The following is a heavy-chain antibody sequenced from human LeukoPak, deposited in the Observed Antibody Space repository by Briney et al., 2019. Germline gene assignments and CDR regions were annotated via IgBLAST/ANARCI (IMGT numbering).Heavy chain of an antibody. J-gene: IGHJ4*02. V-gene: IGHV1-2*04. CDR1: GYTFTAYY. CDR3: ARVRIVGGQDLYYFDY. Sequence: EASVRVSCKASGYTFTAYYMHWVRQAPGQGLEWMGWINPNSGGTNYAQKFKGWVTLTRDTSINTTYMELSRLTSDVTAVYFCARVRIVGGQDLYYFDYWGQGTLVTVSS. CDR2: INPNSGGT. D-gene: IGHD3-22*01.